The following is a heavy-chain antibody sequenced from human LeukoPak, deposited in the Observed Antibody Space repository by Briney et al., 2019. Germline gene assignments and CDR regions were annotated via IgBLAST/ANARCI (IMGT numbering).Heavy chain of an antibody. J-gene: IGHJ5*02. CDR2: IYPGDSDT. CDR1: GYSFTSYC. Sequence: GESLKISCNGSGYSFTSYCIGLVRQMPGKGLEWMGIIYPGDSDTRYSPSFQGQVTISADKSISTAYLQWSSLKASDTAMYYCARAHLLPGWFDPWGQGTLVTVSS. CDR3: ARAHLLPGWFDP. V-gene: IGHV5-51*01.